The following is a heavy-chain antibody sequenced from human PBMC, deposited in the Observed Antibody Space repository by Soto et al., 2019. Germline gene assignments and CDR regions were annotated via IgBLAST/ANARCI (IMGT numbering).Heavy chain of an antibody. CDR2: ISSNSSYT. V-gene: IGHV3-11*06. D-gene: IGHD2-15*01. Sequence: VGSLRLSCAASGFTFSDYYMSWICQARGKGLERVSYISSNSSYTNYADSVKGRFTISRDNAKNSLYLQMNSLRAEDTAVYYCARGEYCSGGSCYFPTDYYGMDVWGQGTTVTVS. CDR3: ARGEYCSGGSCYFPTDYYGMDV. CDR1: GFTFSDYY. J-gene: IGHJ6*02.